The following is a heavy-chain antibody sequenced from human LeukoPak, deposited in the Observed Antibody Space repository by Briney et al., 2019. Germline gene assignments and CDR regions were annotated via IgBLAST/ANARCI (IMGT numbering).Heavy chain of an antibody. Sequence: GGSPRLSCAASGFTVSSNYMSWVRQAPGKGLEWVSVIYSGGSTYYADSVKGRFTISRDNSKNTLYLQMNSLRAEDTAVYYCARVDTAMVTVSPFDYWGQGTLVTVSS. CDR3: ARVDTAMVTVSPFDY. CDR1: GFTVSSNY. J-gene: IGHJ4*02. D-gene: IGHD5-18*01. V-gene: IGHV3-66*01. CDR2: IYSGGST.